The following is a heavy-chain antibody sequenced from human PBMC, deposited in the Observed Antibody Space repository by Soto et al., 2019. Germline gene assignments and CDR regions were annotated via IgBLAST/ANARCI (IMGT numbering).Heavy chain of an antibody. CDR2: IYYSGST. D-gene: IGHD6-6*01. J-gene: IGHJ6*02. V-gene: IGHV4-39*01. CDR3: ARVAVRAARPHYYYGMDV. Sequence: PSETLSLTCAFSYCSISRSSHYFCCIGHPPGNFVECIGSIYYSGSTNYNPSLKSRVTISVDTSKKQFSLKVSSVTAADTAVYYCARVAVRAARPHYYYGMDVWGQGTTVTVSS. CDR1: YCSISRSSHY.